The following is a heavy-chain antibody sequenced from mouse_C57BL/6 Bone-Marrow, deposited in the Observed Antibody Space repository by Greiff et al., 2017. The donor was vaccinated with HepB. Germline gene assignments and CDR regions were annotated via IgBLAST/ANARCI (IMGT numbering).Heavy chain of an antibody. CDR1: GYTFPSYW. Sequence: QVQLQQSGAELVKPGASVTLSCKASGYTFPSYWMHWVKQRPGQGLEWIGMIHPNSGSTNYNEKFKSKATLTVDKSSSTAYMQLSSLTSEDSAVYYCASGDYYGSSDWYFDVWGTGTTVTVSS. V-gene: IGHV1-64*01. CDR2: IHPNSGST. CDR3: ASGDYYGSSDWYFDV. D-gene: IGHD1-1*01. J-gene: IGHJ1*03.